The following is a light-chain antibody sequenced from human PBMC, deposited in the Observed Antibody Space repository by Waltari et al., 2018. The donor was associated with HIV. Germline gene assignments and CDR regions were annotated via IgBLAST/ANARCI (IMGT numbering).Light chain of an antibody. CDR3: ESYTSTSVWV. CDR1: SSDVGGYNY. Sequence: QSALTQPASVSGSPGQSITISCTGSSSDVGGYNYVSWYQQHPGKAPRLMIYDVSNLPSGVSDRFSGSKSGDTASLTISVLQAEDEADYYCESYTSTSVWVFGGGTRLTVL. J-gene: IGLJ3*02. CDR2: DVS. V-gene: IGLV2-14*03.